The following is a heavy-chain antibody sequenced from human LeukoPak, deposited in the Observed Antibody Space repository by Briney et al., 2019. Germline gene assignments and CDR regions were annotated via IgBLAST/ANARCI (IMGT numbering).Heavy chain of an antibody. D-gene: IGHD2-15*01. CDR2: IYSGGTT. Sequence: PGGSLRLSCAVSGFTVSGNYMSWVRQAPGKGLEWVSLIYSGGTTYYADSVKGRFTISRDNAKNSVYLQMSSLRADDTAVYYCARDLCGSCYYFDYWGQGILSPSPQ. J-gene: IGHJ4*02. V-gene: IGHV3-53*01. CDR3: ARDLCGSCYYFDY. CDR1: GFTVSGNY.